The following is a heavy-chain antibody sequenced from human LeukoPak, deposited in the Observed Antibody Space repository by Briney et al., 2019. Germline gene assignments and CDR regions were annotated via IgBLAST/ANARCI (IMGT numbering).Heavy chain of an antibody. D-gene: IGHD4-17*01. J-gene: IGHJ5*02. CDR3: AREDYGDYLAGFDP. CDR2: IGTSSSYI. V-gene: IGHV3-21*01. Sequence: GGSLRLSCAASGFTFSSYNMNWVRQAPGKGLEWVSSIGTSSSYIYYADSVKGRFTISRDNARNSLYLQMNSLRAEDTAVYYCAREDYGDYLAGFDPWGQGTLVTVSS. CDR1: GFTFSSYN.